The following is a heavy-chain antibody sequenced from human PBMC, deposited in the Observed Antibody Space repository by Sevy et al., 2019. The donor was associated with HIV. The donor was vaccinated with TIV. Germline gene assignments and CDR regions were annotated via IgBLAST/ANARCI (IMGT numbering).Heavy chain of an antibody. D-gene: IGHD3-10*01. Sequence: SETLSLTCTVSGGSISSGSYYWSWIRQPAGKGLEWIGRIYTSGSTNYNPSLKSRVTISVDTSKNQFSLKLSSVTAADTAVYYCARELATMVRGATGYFDYWGQGTLVTVSS. J-gene: IGHJ4*02. V-gene: IGHV4-61*02. CDR3: ARELATMVRGATGYFDY. CDR2: IYTSGST. CDR1: GGSISSGSYY.